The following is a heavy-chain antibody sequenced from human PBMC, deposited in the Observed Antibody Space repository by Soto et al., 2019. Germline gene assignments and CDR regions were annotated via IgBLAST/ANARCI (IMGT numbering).Heavy chain of an antibody. J-gene: IGHJ4*02. Sequence: PSETLSLTCTVSGGSISSYYWSWIRQPPGKGLEWIGYIYFSGSTNYNPSLKSRVTMSVDTSKNQFSLKLSSVTAADTAMYYCARAPYSGYVDYWGQGTLVTVSS. CDR3: ARAPYSGYVDY. CDR1: GGSISSYY. V-gene: IGHV4-59*01. D-gene: IGHD5-12*01. CDR2: IYFSGST.